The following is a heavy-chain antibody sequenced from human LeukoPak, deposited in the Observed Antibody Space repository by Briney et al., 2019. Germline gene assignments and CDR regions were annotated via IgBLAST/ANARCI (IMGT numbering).Heavy chain of an antibody. D-gene: IGHD3-10*01. CDR1: GFILSSYA. J-gene: IGHJ3*01. V-gene: IGHV3-23*01. CDR3: AKERTIRGLMGESTA. CDR2: ICGGGDTT. Sequence: PGGALRVSCAASGFILSSYAMSWVRQAPGGGLERVSVICGGGDTTYYADSVKGRFTISRDNAKNTLFLQMNSLRAEDTAVYFCAKERTIRGLMGESTAWGRGTMVTISS.